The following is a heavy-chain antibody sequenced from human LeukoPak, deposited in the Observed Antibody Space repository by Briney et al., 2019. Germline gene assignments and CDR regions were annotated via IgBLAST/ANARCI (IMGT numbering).Heavy chain of an antibody. J-gene: IGHJ4*02. CDR1: EYTFTGYY. D-gene: IGHD1-1*01. CDR3: ARTAPYAGSWNAKANSYYFDY. CDR2: INPNSGGT. Sequence: ASVKVSCKASEYTFTGYYMHWVRQAPGQGLEWMGRINPNSGGTNYAQKFQDRVTMTRDTSISTAYMELNSLGSEDTAVYYCARTAPYAGSWNAKANSYYFDYWGQGSLVTVSS. V-gene: IGHV1-2*06.